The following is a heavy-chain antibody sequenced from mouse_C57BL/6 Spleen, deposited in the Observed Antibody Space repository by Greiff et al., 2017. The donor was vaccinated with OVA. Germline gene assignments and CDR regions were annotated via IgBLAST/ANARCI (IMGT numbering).Heavy chain of an antibody. CDR1: GYTFTSYW. Sequence: QVQLKQPGAELVKPGASVKMSCKASGYTFTSYWITWVKQRPGQGLEWIGDIYPGSGSTNYNEKFKSKATLTVDTSSSTAYMQLSSLTSEDSAVYDCARNPSYYAMDYWGQGTSVTVSS. J-gene: IGHJ4*01. CDR3: ARNPSYYAMDY. V-gene: IGHV1-55*01. CDR2: IYPGSGST.